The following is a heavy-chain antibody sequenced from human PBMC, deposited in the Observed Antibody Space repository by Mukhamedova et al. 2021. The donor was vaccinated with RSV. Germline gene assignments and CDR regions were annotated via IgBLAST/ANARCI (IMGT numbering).Heavy chain of an antibody. V-gene: IGHV3-9*01. CDR3: AKGKMATTYFPFDY. D-gene: IGHD5-24*01. J-gene: IGHJ4*02. CDR2: ISWNSGSI. Sequence: GLEWVSGISWNSGSIGYADSVKGRFTISRDNAKNSLYLQMNSLRAEDTALYYCAKGKMATTYFPFDYWGQGTLVTVSS.